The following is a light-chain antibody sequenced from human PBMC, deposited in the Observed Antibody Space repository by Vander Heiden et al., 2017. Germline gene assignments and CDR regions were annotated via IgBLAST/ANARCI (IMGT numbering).Light chain of an antibody. V-gene: IGKV3-15*01. CDR2: GAS. Sequence: EKLMTQSPATLSVSLGESATLSCRASQSVSSNLAWYQQKPGQAPRLLIYGASTRATGIPARFSGSGSGTEFTLTISSLQSEDFAVYYCQQYTEWPFTFGQGTRLEI. CDR3: QQYTEWPFT. CDR1: QSVSSN. J-gene: IGKJ5*01.